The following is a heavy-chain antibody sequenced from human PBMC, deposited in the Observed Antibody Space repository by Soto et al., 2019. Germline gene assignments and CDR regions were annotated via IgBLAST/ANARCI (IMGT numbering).Heavy chain of an antibody. CDR1: GFTFSSYA. V-gene: IGHV3-23*01. Sequence: GGSLRLSCAASGFTFSSYAMSWVRQAPGKGLEWVSAISGSGGSTYYADSVKGRFTISRDNSKNLIYLQMNSLKTEDTAVYYCAREGSSSGPDYEYWGQGTLVTVSS. J-gene: IGHJ4*02. CDR3: AREGSSSGPDYEY. CDR2: ISGSGGST. D-gene: IGHD3-22*01.